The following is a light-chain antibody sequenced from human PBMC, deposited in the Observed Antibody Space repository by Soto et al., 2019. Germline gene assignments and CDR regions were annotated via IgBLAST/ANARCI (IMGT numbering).Light chain of an antibody. V-gene: IGKV3-11*01. Sequence: EIVLTQSPATLSLSPGEGATLSCGASQSVSSSYLAWYQQKPGQAPRLLIYDASNRATGIPARFSGSGSGTDFTLTISSLEPEDFAVYYCQQRRTFGQGTKVDIK. CDR2: DAS. J-gene: IGKJ1*01. CDR1: QSVSSSY. CDR3: QQRRT.